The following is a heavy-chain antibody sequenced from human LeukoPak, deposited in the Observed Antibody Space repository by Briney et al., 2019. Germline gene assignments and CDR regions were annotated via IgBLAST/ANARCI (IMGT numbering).Heavy chain of an antibody. D-gene: IGHD3-3*01. J-gene: IGHJ4*02. CDR1: GHTFISYY. CDR3: ARADSFPGVAIPVY. V-gene: IGHV1-46*01. Sequence: ASVKVSCKAPGHTFISYYIHWVRQAPGHGLEWMGIINAITGSTAYAQQFQGRVAMTRDKSTITVYMELSSLRFEDTAVYYCARADSFPGVAIPVYRGQGTLVTVSS. CDR2: INAITGST.